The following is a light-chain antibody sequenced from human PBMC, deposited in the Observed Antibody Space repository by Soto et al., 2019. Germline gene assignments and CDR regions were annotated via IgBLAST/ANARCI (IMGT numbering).Light chain of an antibody. V-gene: IGKV3-20*01. CDR2: GAS. Sequence: EIVLTQSPGTLSLSPGERATLSCRASQSVDGNYLAWYQHIPCQAPRLLIYGASSRATGIPDRFSGSGSGTDFTLTISRLEPEDFAMYYCQRYGSSPWTFGHGTKVEVK. CDR3: QRYGSSPWT. CDR1: QSVDGNY. J-gene: IGKJ1*01.